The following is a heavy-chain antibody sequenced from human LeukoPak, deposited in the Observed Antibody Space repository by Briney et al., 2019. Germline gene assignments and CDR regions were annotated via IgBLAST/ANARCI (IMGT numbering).Heavy chain of an antibody. CDR3: ARDLQPYDSSGYYPFFDY. CDR1: GYTFTGYY. CDR2: INPNSGGT. D-gene: IGHD3-22*01. Sequence: ASVKVSCKASGYTFTGYYMHWVRQAPGQGLEWMGWINPNSGGTNYAQKFQGRVTVTRDTSISTAYMELSRLRSDDTAVYYCARDLQPYDSSGYYPFFDYWGQGTLVTVSS. V-gene: IGHV1-2*02. J-gene: IGHJ4*02.